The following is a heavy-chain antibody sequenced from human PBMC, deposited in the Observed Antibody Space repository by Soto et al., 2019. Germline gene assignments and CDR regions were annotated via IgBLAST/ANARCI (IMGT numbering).Heavy chain of an antibody. Sequence: ASAKVSCKASGYTFTSYGISWVRQAPGQGHEWMGWISAYNGNTDYAQKLQGRVTMTTDTSTSTAYMELRSLRSDDTAVYYCARDQDYYDILRRQNWFDPWGQGTLVTVSS. CDR3: ARDQDYYDILRRQNWFDP. J-gene: IGHJ5*02. D-gene: IGHD3-22*01. V-gene: IGHV1-18*04. CDR2: ISAYNGNT. CDR1: GYTFTSYG.